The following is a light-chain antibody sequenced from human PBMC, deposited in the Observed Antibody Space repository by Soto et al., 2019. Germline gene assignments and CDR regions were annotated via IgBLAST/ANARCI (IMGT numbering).Light chain of an antibody. CDR1: QDITNH. Sequence: DIQMSQSPTSLYASVGDRVTITCPASQDITNHLNWYQQKPGNAPKLLIYEASNLETGVPSRFCGGGSGTDFTLTISSLQPEDFATYYCQQYGPYLLTFGPGTK. CDR3: QQYGPYLLT. CDR2: EAS. V-gene: IGKV1-33*01. J-gene: IGKJ3*01.